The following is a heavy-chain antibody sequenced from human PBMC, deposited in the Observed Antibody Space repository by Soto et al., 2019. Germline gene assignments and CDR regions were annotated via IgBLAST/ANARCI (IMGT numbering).Heavy chain of an antibody. V-gene: IGHV3-30*18. Sequence: GGSLRLSCAASGFTFSSYGMHWVRQAPGKGLEWVAVISYDGSNKYYADSVKGRFTISRDNTKNTLYLQMNSLRAEDTAVYYCAKDQRFLEWLMNVNPDYWGQGTLVTVSS. CDR1: GFTFSSYG. CDR2: ISYDGSNK. CDR3: AKDQRFLEWLMNVNPDY. D-gene: IGHD3-3*01. J-gene: IGHJ4*02.